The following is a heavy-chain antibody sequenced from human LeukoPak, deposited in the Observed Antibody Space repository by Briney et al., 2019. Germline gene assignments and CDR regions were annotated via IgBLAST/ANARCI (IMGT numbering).Heavy chain of an antibody. CDR2: IKQDGSEK. J-gene: IGHJ4*02. D-gene: IGHD2-15*01. Sequence: GGSLRLSCAASGFTFNNYAMSWVRQAPGKGLEWVANIKQDGSEKYYVDSVKGRFTISRDNAKNSLYVQMNSLRAEDTAVYYCARGGSYFDYWGQGTLVTVSS. CDR1: GFTFNNYA. V-gene: IGHV3-7*01. CDR3: ARGGSYFDY.